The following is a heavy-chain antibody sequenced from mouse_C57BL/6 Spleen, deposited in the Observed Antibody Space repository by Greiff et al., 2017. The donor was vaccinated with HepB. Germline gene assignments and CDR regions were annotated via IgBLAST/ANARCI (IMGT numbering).Heavy chain of an antibody. CDR1: GYTFTSYW. CDR2: IDPSDSET. Sequence: QVQLQQPGAELVRPGSSVKLSCKASGYTFTSYWMHWVKQRPIQGLEWIGNIDPSDSETHYNQKFKDKATLTVDKSSSTAYMQLSSLTSEDSAVYYCARSGSLRRGSWYFDVGGTGTTVTVSS. D-gene: IGHD1-3*01. CDR3: ARSGSLRRGSWYFDV. J-gene: IGHJ1*03. V-gene: IGHV1-52*01.